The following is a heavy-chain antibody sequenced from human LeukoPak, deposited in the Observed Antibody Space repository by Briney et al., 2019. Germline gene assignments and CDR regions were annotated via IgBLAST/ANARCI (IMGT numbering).Heavy chain of an antibody. CDR3: ARVSYSAQVDY. CDR1: GFTFSSYW. V-gene: IGHV3-74*01. J-gene: IGHJ4*02. D-gene: IGHD2-15*01. CDR2: INSDGSST. Sequence: GWSLRLSCAASGFTFSSYWMHWVRQAPGKGLVWVSRINSDGSSTSYTDSVRGRFTISRDNAKNTLYLQMNSLRAEDTAVYYCARVSYSAQVDYWGQGTLVIVSS.